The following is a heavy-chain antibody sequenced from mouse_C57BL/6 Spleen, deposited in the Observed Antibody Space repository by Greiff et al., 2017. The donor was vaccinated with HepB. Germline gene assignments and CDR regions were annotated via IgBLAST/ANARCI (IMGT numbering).Heavy chain of an antibody. J-gene: IGHJ3*01. D-gene: IGHD2-5*01. CDR1: GYTFTSYG. CDR3: ANPYYRNYTEFAY. Sequence: VQLQQSGAELARPGASVKLSCKASGYTFTSYGISWVKQRTGQGLEWIGEIYPRSGNTYYNEKFKGKATLTADKSSSTAYMELRSLTSEDSAVYFCANPYYRNYTEFAYWGQGTLVTVSA. CDR2: IYPRSGNT. V-gene: IGHV1-81*01.